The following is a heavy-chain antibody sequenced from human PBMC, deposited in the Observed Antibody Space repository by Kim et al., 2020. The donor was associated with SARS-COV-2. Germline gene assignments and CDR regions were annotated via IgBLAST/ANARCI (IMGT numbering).Heavy chain of an antibody. CDR2: ISSSGSTI. Sequence: GGSLRLSCAASGFTFSSYEMNWVRQAPGKGLEWVSYISSSGSTIYYAESVKGRFTISRDNAKNSLYLQMNSLRAEDTAVYYCARVGYYTPFDPWGQGTLVTVSS. J-gene: IGHJ5*02. V-gene: IGHV3-48*03. CDR1: GFTFSSYE. CDR3: ARVGYYTPFDP. D-gene: IGHD2-2*02.